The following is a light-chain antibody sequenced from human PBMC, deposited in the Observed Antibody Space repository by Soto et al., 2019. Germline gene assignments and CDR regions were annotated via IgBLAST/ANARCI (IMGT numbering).Light chain of an antibody. CDR1: QSVSSY. CDR2: DAS. CDR3: QQRSNWPRT. Sequence: EIVLTQSPATLSLSPGERATLSCRASQSVSSYLGWYQQKPGQAPRLLIYDASNRATGIPARFSGSESGTDFILTISSLEPEDFAVYYCQQRSNWPRTFGQGTKVEIK. V-gene: IGKV3-11*01. J-gene: IGKJ1*01.